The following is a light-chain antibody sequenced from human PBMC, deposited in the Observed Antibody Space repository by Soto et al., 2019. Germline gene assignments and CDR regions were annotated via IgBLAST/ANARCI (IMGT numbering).Light chain of an antibody. V-gene: IGLV2-11*01. CDR3: CSYAGS. CDR2: DVS. Sequence: QSALTQPRSASGSPGQSVTISFTGTSSDVGGYNYVSWYQQHPGKAPKLMIYDVSKRPSGVPDRFSGSKSGNTASLTISGLQAEDEADYYCCSYAGSLGTRTKLTVL. CDR1: SSDVGGYNY. J-gene: IGLJ1*01.